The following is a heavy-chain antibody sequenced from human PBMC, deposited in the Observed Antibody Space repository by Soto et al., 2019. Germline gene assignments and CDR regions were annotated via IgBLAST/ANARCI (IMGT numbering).Heavy chain of an antibody. CDR2: ISGSGGST. D-gene: IGHD6-6*01. CDR1: GFTFSSYA. CDR3: AKDVSSSSMQLNWFDP. V-gene: IGHV3-23*01. Sequence: GGSLRLSCAASGFTFSSYAMSWVRQAPGKGLEWVSAISGSGGSTYYADSVKGRFTISRDNSKNTLYLQMNSLRVEDTAVYYCAKDVSSSSMQLNWFDPWGQGTLVTVSS. J-gene: IGHJ5*02.